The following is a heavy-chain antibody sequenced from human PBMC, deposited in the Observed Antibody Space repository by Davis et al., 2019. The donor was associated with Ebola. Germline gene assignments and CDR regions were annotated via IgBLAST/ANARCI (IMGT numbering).Heavy chain of an antibody. CDR1: GFTFSGSA. CDR2: IRSKANSYAT. CDR3: TRRYDYIWGSYPYDY. Sequence: GESPKISRAASGFTFSGSAMHRVRQASGKGLEWVGRIRSKANSYATAYAASVKGRFTISRDDSKNTAYLQMNSLKTEDTAVYYCTRRYDYIWGSYPYDYWGQGTLVTVSS. J-gene: IGHJ4*02. D-gene: IGHD3-16*02. V-gene: IGHV3-73*01.